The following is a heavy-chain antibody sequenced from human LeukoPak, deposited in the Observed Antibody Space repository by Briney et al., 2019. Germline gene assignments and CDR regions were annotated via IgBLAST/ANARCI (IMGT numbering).Heavy chain of an antibody. CDR1: GYTFTSYY. CDR2: INPNSGGT. J-gene: IGHJ5*02. V-gene: IGHV1-2*02. CDR3: ARGGQRYCSSTSCYWGPNWFDP. D-gene: IGHD2-2*01. Sequence: ASVKVSCKASGYTFTSYYMHWVRQAPGQGLEWMGWINPNSGGTNYAQKFQGRVTMTRDTSISTAYMELSRLRSDDTAVYYCARGGQRYCSSTSCYWGPNWFDPWGQGTLVTVSS.